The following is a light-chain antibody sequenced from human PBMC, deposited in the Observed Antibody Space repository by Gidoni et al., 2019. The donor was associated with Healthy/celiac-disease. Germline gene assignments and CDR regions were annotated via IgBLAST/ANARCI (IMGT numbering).Light chain of an antibody. CDR3: QQRSNWPYT. CDR1: QRVSSY. CDR2: DAS. V-gene: IGKV3-11*01. J-gene: IGKJ2*01. Sequence: IVLTLSPATLSLSPGERATLSCSASQRVSSYLAWYQQKPGQAPRLLIYDASNRATGIPARFSGSGSGTDFTLTISSLEPEDFAVYYCQQRSNWPYTFGQGTKLEIK.